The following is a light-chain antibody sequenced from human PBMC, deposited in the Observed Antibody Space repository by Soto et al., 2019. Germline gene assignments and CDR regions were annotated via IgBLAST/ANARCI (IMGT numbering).Light chain of an antibody. CDR3: QEYSSYSPYT. Sequence: DIQMTQSPSTLSASVGDRVTITCRASQTVYNWLAWYQQKPGKAPKLLIYEASTLQSGVPSRFSGSGSGTEFTLAISRLQPDDFAIYYWQEYSSYSPYTFGQGTKVDIK. V-gene: IGKV1-5*03. CDR1: QTVYNW. CDR2: EAS. J-gene: IGKJ2*01.